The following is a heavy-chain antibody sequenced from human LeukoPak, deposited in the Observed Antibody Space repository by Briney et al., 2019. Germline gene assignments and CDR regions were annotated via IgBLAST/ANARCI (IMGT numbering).Heavy chain of an antibody. CDR1: GFTFSSYA. CDR2: ISGSGGST. D-gene: IGHD4-17*01. Sequence: GGSLRLSCAASGFTFSSYAMHWVRQAPGKGLEWVSSISGSGGSTWYADSVKGRFTVSRDNSKNTLYLQMNSLRAEDTAVYYCAKDLHGDYVRWGDYWGQGTLVTVSS. J-gene: IGHJ4*02. V-gene: IGHV3-23*01. CDR3: AKDLHGDYVRWGDY.